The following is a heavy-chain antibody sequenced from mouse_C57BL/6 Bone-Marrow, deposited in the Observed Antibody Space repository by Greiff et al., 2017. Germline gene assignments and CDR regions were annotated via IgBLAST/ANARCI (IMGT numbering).Heavy chain of an antibody. J-gene: IGHJ4*01. V-gene: IGHV1-55*01. CDR1: GYTFTSYW. CDR2: IYPGSGST. D-gene: IGHD2-4*01. Sequence: VKLQQPGAELVKPGASVKMSCKASGYTFTSYWITWVKQRPGQGLEWIGDIYPGSGSTNYNEKFKSKATLTVDTSSSTAYMQLSSLTSEDSAVYYCARSRDYDGAMDYWGQGTSVTVSS. CDR3: ARSRDYDGAMDY.